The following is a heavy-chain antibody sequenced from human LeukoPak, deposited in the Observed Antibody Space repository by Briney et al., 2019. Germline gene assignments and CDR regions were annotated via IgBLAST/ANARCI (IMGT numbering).Heavy chain of an antibody. CDR2: IHPNSGGT. CDR3: ARGTFDP. CDR1: GYSFTDHH. Sequence: ASVKVSCKASGYSFTDHHMHWVRQAPGQGLEWMGWIHPNSGGTNYAQKFQGRVTMTRDTSISTVYMELSRLRSDDMAVYYCARGTFDPWGQGTLVTVSS. V-gene: IGHV1-2*02. J-gene: IGHJ5*02.